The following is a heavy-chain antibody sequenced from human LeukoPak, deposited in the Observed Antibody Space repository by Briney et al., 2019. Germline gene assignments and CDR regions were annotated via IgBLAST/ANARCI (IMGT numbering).Heavy chain of an antibody. CDR1: GYTFTSYG. V-gene: IGHV1-18*01. Sequence: GASVTVSCTASGYTFTSYGISRVRQAPGQGLEWMGWISGYNGNTNYAQTVQGRVTMTTDTSTSTAYMELRRRRADATALYYSARGDILPADAFDLWGQGTMVTVSS. CDR3: ARGDILPADAFDL. CDR2: ISGYNGNT. J-gene: IGHJ3*01. D-gene: IGHD3-9*01.